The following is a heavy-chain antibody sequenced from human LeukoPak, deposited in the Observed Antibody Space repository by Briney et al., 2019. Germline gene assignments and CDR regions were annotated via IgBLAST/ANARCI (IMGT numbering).Heavy chain of an antibody. CDR3: ATVNDFWSGFGF. CDR1: GGTFSSYA. J-gene: IGHJ4*02. V-gene: IGHV1-69*06. D-gene: IGHD3-3*01. CDR2: IIPIFGTA. Sequence: SVKVSCKASGGTFSSYAISWVRQAPGQGLEWMGGIIPIFGTAIYAQKFQGRVTMTEDTSTDTAYMELSSLRSEDTAVYYCATVNDFWSGFGFWGQGTLVTVSS.